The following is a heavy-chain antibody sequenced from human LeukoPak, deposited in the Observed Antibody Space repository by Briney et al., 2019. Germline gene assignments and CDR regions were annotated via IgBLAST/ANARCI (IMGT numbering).Heavy chain of an antibody. CDR1: RFTFSSYT. J-gene: IGHJ4*02. CDR2: ISGSGGST. D-gene: IGHD6-19*01. V-gene: IGHV3-23*01. CDR3: AKERKAGIAVAGGDY. Sequence: GGSLRLSCADSRFTFSSYTMNWVRQAPGKGLEWVSAISGSGGSTYYADSVKGRFTISRDNSKNTLFLQVNSLRAEDTAVYYCAKERKAGIAVAGGDYWGQGTLVTVSS.